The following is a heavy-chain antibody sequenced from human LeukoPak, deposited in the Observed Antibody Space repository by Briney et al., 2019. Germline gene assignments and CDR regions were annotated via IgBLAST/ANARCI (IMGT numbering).Heavy chain of an antibody. Sequence: ASVKVSYKASGYTFTGYYMHWVRQAPGQGLEWMGWINPKSGGTNYAQKFQGRVTMTRDTSIRTAYIELSRLRADDTAVYYCAKEGGVPADRHFDYWGQGTLVTVSS. V-gene: IGHV1-2*02. D-gene: IGHD2-2*01. J-gene: IGHJ4*02. CDR2: INPKSGGT. CDR3: AKEGGVPADRHFDY. CDR1: GYTFTGYY.